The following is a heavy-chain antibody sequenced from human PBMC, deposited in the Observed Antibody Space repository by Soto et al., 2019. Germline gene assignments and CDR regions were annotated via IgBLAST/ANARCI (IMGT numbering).Heavy chain of an antibody. D-gene: IGHD5-18*01. CDR1: GGIFTNNA. Sequence: QVQVVQSGAEVKKPGSSVKVSCKVSGGIFTNNAISWVRQAPGQGLEWLGGVIPLFDTAYYAQQFRGRLRFSADGATTTAYMDLSDLTSADTAVYFCATGGHNDGYNFYHGMDVWGKGTTVTVS. CDR2: VIPLFDTA. J-gene: IGHJ6*04. V-gene: IGHV1-69*01. CDR3: ATGGHNDGYNFYHGMDV.